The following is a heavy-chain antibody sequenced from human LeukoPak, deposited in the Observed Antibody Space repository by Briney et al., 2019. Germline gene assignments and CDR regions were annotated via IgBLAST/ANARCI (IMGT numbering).Heavy chain of an antibody. J-gene: IGHJ4*02. D-gene: IGHD3-10*01. CDR2: ISYDGNNK. Sequence: PGRSLRLSCAASGFTFSSYGMHWVRQAPGKGLEWVAVISYDGNNKYYADSVKGRFTISRDNSKNTLYLQMNSLRPEDTAVYYCPRGPPFFTNWGQGTLVTVSS. V-gene: IGHV3-30*03. CDR3: PRGPPFFTN. CDR1: GFTFSSYG.